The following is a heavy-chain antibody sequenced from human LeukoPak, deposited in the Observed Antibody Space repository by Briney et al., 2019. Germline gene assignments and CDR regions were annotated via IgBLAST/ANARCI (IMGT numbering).Heavy chain of an antibody. CDR3: ARVSWGLYDSSGYYYYYYYMDV. Sequence: PSETLSLTCTVSGASMRNYYWSWIRQPPGKGLEWIGSIYYSGSTYYNPSLKSRVTISVDTSKNQFSLKLSSVTAADTAVYYCARVSWGLYDSSGYYYYYYYMDVWGKGTTVTVSS. J-gene: IGHJ6*03. CDR2: IYYSGST. CDR1: GASMRNYY. V-gene: IGHV4-39*07. D-gene: IGHD3-22*01.